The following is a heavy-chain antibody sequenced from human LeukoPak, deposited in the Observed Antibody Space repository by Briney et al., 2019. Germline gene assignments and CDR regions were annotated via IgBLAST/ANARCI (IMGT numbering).Heavy chain of an antibody. CDR1: GFTFNNYA. J-gene: IGHJ5*01. D-gene: IGHD2-2*01. CDR2: ISASGGTT. CDR3: AKEPREYCSSTSCPNWFDS. V-gene: IGHV3-23*01. Sequence: GGSLRLSCAASGFTFNNYAMSWVRQAPGKGLEWVSAISASGGTTYYADSVKGRFTISRDNSENTLFLQMNSLRAEDTAVYYCAKEPREYCSSTSCPNWFDSWGQGTLVAVSS.